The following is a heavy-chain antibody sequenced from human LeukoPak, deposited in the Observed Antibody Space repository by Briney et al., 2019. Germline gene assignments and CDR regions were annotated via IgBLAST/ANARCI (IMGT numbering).Heavy chain of an antibody. J-gene: IGHJ4*02. CDR1: GFTVSNWA. Sequence: GRSLRLSCAASGFTVSNWAIHWVRQAPGKGLEWVAAISYDGSNKFYADSVKGRFTISRDNSKNSLDLQMNSLRAEDTAVYYCAAQGGNFDYWGQGTLVTVSS. CDR2: ISYDGSNK. CDR3: AAQGGNFDY. D-gene: IGHD3-16*01. V-gene: IGHV3-30*04.